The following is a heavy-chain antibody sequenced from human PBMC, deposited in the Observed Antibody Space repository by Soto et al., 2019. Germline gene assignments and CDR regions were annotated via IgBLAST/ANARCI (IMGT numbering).Heavy chain of an antibody. CDR1: GGSFSGYY. D-gene: IGHD3-10*01. V-gene: IGHV4-34*01. J-gene: IGHJ5*02. Sequence: QVQLQQWGAGLLKPSETLSLTCAVYGGSFSGYYWSWIRQPPGKGLEWIGEINHSGSTNYNPSLKSRVTISVDTYKNQFSLKLSSVTAADTAVYYCATCGSSGYYGSGSYSWFDPWGQGTLVTVSS. CDR3: ATCGSSGYYGSGSYSWFDP. CDR2: INHSGST.